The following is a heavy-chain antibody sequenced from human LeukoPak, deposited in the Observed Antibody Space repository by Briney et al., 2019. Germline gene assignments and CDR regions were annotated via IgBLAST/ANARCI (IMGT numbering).Heavy chain of an antibody. Sequence: PGGSPRLSCAASGFTFDDYAMHWVRQAPGKGLEWVAGITWNSGTLAYADSVKGRFTISRDNAKNSLYLEMNSLRAEDTALYYCTKDAVGSISGYLPDWGQGTLVTVSA. J-gene: IGHJ4*02. D-gene: IGHD5-12*01. CDR2: ITWNSGTL. CDR3: TKDAVGSISGYLPD. V-gene: IGHV3-9*01. CDR1: GFTFDDYA.